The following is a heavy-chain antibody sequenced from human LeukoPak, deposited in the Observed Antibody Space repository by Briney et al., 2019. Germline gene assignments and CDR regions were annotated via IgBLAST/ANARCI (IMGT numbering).Heavy chain of an antibody. CDR3: ARRVTTPGNFFDN. J-gene: IGHJ4*02. D-gene: IGHD1-1*01. Sequence: SETLSLTCAVYGGSLSGYYWTWIRQSPGKGLEWIGQINHSGSTNYNPSLKSRVTISVDMSSNQFSLKLSSVTAADTAVYYCARRVTTPGNFFDNWGPGTLVTVS. V-gene: IGHV4-34*01. CDR2: INHSGST. CDR1: GGSLSGYY.